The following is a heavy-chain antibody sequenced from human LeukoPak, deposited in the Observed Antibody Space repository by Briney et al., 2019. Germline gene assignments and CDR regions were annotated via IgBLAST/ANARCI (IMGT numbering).Heavy chain of an antibody. CDR1: GFTFSNYA. V-gene: IGHV3-23*01. CDR2: ISDSGGRT. CDR3: AKNGEAYGDSKTDY. D-gene: IGHD4-17*01. Sequence: GGSLRLSCAASGFTFSNYAMRWVRQAPGKGLEWVSVISDSGGRTYYADSVKGRFTISRDNSKNTLYLHMNSLRAEDTAIYYRAKNGEAYGDSKTDYWGQGTLVTVSS. J-gene: IGHJ4*02.